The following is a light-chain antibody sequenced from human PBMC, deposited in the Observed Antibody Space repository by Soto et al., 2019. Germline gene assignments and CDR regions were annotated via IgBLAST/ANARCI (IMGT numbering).Light chain of an antibody. Sequence: QSVLTQPASVSGSPGQSITISCTGTSSDVGSYNYVSWHQQHPGQAPKLMIYEVTHRASGIPDRFSASKSGNTASLTISGRQAGDEADYYCSSYRSSSTYVFGTGTKVTVL. J-gene: IGLJ1*01. V-gene: IGLV2-14*01. CDR3: SSYRSSSTYV. CDR2: EVT. CDR1: SSDVGSYNY.